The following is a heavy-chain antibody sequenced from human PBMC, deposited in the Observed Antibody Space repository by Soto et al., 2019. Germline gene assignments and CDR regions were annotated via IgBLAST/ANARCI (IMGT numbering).Heavy chain of an antibody. D-gene: IGHD6-13*01. CDR2: ISASGGTT. CDR1: GFTFSSYV. CDR3: AKETTAAVGDYFDS. J-gene: IGHJ4*02. V-gene: IGHV3-23*01. Sequence: EVQLLESGGGLVQPGGSLRLSCAASGFTFSSYVMSWVRQAPGKGLEWVSVISASGGTTYFADSVKGRFTISRDNSKNTLYLQLRSLRGEDTAVYYCAKETTAAVGDYFDSWGQGTLVTVSS.